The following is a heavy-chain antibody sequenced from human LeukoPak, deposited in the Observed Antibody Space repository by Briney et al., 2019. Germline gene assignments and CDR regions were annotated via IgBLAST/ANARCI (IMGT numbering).Heavy chain of an antibody. J-gene: IGHJ4*02. V-gene: IGHV4-39*07. CDR2: IYHSGNT. Sequence: SETLSLTCTVSGGSISSSSYSWGWVRQPPGKGLEWIGEIYHSGNTNYNPSLKSRVTISVDKSKNQLSLKLNSVTAADTAVYYCARDVGARLPGYWGQGILVTVSS. D-gene: IGHD6-6*01. CDR3: ARDVGARLPGY. CDR1: GGSISSSSYS.